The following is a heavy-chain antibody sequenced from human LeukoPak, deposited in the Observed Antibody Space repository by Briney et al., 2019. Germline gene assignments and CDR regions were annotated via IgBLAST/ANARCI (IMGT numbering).Heavy chain of an antibody. V-gene: IGHV4-59*01. CDR2: IYYSGST. CDR3: ASEVGGSDY. D-gene: IGHD3-10*01. CDR1: GGSISGYY. J-gene: IGHJ4*02. Sequence: SETLSLTCTVSGGSISGYYWSWIRQPPGKGLEWIGYIYYSGSTNYNPSLKSRVTISVDTSKNQFSLKLSSVTAADTAVYYCASEVGGSDYWGQGTLVTVSS.